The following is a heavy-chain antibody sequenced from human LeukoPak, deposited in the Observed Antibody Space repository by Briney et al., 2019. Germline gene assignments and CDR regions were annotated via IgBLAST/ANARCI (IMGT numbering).Heavy chain of an antibody. CDR3: ARAGGGILDY. CDR2: IYYTGST. CDR1: GGSISSSSYY. D-gene: IGHD1-1*01. Sequence: SETLSLTCTVSGGSISSSSYYWGWIRQPPGKGLEWIGSIYYTGSTYYNPSLNSRVTISVDTSKNQFSLKLRSVTAADTAVYYCARAGGGILDYWGQGTLVTVSS. J-gene: IGHJ4*02. V-gene: IGHV4-39*07.